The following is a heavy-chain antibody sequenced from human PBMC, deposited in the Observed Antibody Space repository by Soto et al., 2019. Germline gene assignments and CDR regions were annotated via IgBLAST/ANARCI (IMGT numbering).Heavy chain of an antibody. J-gene: IGHJ4*02. CDR2: IYWDDDK. Sequence: QITLKESGPTLVKPTQTLTLTCTLSGFSLSTGGVGVGWIRQPPGKALEWLALIYWDDDKRYSPSLKSRLTLAQYTSKNHVVLTMSNVCPVDTGTYYWAHATWFGDPFYYWGLETLVSLSA. D-gene: IGHD3-10*01. V-gene: IGHV2-5*02. CDR3: AHATWFGDPFYY. CDR1: GFSLSTGGVG.